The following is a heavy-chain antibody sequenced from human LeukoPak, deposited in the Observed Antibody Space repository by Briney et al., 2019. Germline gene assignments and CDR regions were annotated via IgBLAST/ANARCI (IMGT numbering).Heavy chain of an antibody. J-gene: IGHJ4*02. CDR3: SRGLRDGYRD. V-gene: IGHV4-39*07. CDR2: IYYSGST. CDR1: GGSISSSGYY. Sequence: SETLSLTCTVSGGSISSSGYYWGWIRQPPGKGLEWIGSIYYSGSTYYNPSLKSRVTISVDTSKNQFSLKLSSVTAADTAVYYCSRGLRDGYRDWGQGTLVTVSS. D-gene: IGHD5-24*01.